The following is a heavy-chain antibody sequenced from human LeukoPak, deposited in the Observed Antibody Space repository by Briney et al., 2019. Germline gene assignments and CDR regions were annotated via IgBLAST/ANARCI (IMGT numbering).Heavy chain of an antibody. Sequence: GGSLRLSCAASGFTFSNYWMSWVRQAPGKGLEWVANIKQDGSEKYYVDSVKGRFTISRDNSKNTLYLQMNSLRAEDTAVYYCAKDSSSALFDYWGQGTLVTVSS. CDR1: GFTFSNYW. CDR3: AKDSSSALFDY. J-gene: IGHJ4*02. V-gene: IGHV3-7*03. CDR2: IKQDGSEK. D-gene: IGHD6-6*01.